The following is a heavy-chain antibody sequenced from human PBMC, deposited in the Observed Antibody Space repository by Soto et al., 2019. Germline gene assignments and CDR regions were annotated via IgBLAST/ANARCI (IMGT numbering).Heavy chain of an antibody. V-gene: IGHV4-39*07. J-gene: IGHJ4*02. CDR2: IYHSGST. CDR3: ARGSTTEKVDS. Sequence: SETLSLTCSVSGGSISSSSYFWGWIRQPPGKGLEWIGYIYHSGSTYYNPSLKSRVTISVDRSKNQFSLALTSVTAADTAMYYCARGSTTEKVDSWGQGILVTVSS. CDR1: GGSISSSSYF.